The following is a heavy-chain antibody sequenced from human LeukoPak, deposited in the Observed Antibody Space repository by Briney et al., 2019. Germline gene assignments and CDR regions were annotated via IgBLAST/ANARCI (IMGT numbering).Heavy chain of an antibody. V-gene: IGHV3-7*01. J-gene: IGHJ4*02. CDR1: GFTFSSYG. D-gene: IGHD3-10*01. CDR3: ATPPVLLIY. Sequence: GGSLRLSCAASGFTFSSYGMHWVRQAPGKGLEWVANIKQDGSEKYYVDSVKGRFTISRDNAKNSLYLQMNSLRAEDTAVYFCATPPVLLIYWGQGTLVTVSS. CDR2: IKQDGSEK.